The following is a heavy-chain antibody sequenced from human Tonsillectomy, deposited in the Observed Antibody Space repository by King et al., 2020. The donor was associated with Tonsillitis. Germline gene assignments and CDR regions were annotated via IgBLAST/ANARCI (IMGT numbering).Heavy chain of an antibody. CDR1: GFTFSSYA. CDR3: ARDPDGYYFDY. D-gene: IGHD3-10*01. CDR2: ISHDGSDK. V-gene: IGHV3-30*04. J-gene: IGHJ4*02. Sequence: VQLVESGGGVVQPGRSLRLSCAASGFTFSSYAIHWVRQAPGKGLEWVAVISHDGSDKYYVDSVKGRFTLSRDNSKNTLYLQMNSLSAEDTAVYYCARDPDGYYFDYWGQGTLVTVSS.